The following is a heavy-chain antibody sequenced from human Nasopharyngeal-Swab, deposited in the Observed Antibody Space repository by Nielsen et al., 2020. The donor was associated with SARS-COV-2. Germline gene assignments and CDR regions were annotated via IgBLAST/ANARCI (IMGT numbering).Heavy chain of an antibody. CDR2: IWYDGSNK. Sequence: GGSLRLSCAASGFTFSSYGMHWVRQAPGKGLEWVAVIWYDGSNKYYADSVKGRFTISRGNSKNTLYLQMNSLRAEDTAVYYCARGTGSYYTYYYDYMDVWGKGPRSPSP. CDR3: ARGTGSYYTYYYDYMDV. D-gene: IGHD3-10*01. CDR1: GFTFSSYG. V-gene: IGHV3-33*01. J-gene: IGHJ6*03.